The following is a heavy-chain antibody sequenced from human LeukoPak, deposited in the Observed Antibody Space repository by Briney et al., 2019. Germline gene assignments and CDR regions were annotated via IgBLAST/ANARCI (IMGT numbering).Heavy chain of an antibody. CDR2: IGSSSTYI. CDR1: GFTFSNYG. CDR3: AKDGGVWFGESNDY. D-gene: IGHD3-10*01. Sequence: GGSLRLSCAASGFTFSNYGMNWVRQAPGKGLEWVSSIGSSSTYIYYADSVEGRFTISRDNAKNSLYLQMNSLRAEDTAVYYCAKDGGVWFGESNDYWGQGTLVTVSS. V-gene: IGHV3-21*04. J-gene: IGHJ4*02.